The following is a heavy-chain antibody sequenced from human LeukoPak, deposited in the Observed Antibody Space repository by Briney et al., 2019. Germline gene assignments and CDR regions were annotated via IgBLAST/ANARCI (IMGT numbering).Heavy chain of an antibody. CDR3: ARGPSGCSGGTCYHDY. Sequence: ASVKVSCKASGYTFTSYGISWVRQAPGQGLEWMGWINTDTGNPRYAQGFTGQFVFSLDTSVSTAFLQISSLRAEDTAVYYCARGPSGCSGGTCYHDYWGQGTLVTVSS. CDR2: INTDTGNP. D-gene: IGHD2-15*01. V-gene: IGHV7-4-1*02. CDR1: GYTFTSYG. J-gene: IGHJ4*02.